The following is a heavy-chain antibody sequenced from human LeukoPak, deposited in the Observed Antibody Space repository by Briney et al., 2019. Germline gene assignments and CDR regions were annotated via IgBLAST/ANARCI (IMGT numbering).Heavy chain of an antibody. CDR1: GGSISSLY. D-gene: IGHD6-6*01. CDR3: ARHRAYSSSSPLDY. J-gene: IGHJ4*02. Sequence: SETLSLTCSVYGGSISSLYWSWIRQHPGKGLEWIGYIYYTGSTNYNPSPKSRVTMFVDMSKNQFSLRLSSVTAADTAVYYCARHRAYSSSSPLDYWGQGTLVTVSS. V-gene: IGHV4-59*08. CDR2: IYYTGST.